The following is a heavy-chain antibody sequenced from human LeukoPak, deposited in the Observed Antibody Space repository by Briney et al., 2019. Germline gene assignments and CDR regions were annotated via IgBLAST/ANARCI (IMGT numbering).Heavy chain of an antibody. J-gene: IGHJ4*02. D-gene: IGHD5-18*01. CDR1: GYTFSDYA. V-gene: IGHV1-2*02. CDR2: INPYSGAT. CDR3: ARPITKYTAVVWDY. Sequence: ASVKVSCKASGYTFSDYAIHWVRQAPGQGLEWMGWINPYSGATNYVQKFQGRVLMTRDTSIGTAYMELSSLRSDHTAIYYCARPITKYTAVVWDYWGQGTLVTVSS.